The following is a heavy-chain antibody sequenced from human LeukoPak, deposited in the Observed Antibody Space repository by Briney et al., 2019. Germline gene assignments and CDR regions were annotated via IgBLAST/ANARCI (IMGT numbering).Heavy chain of an antibody. CDR2: IYCDGSKT. CDR1: GYTFTDYW. J-gene: IGHJ5*02. Sequence: GESLKISCEGSGYTFTDYWIGWVRQMPGKGLEWMGIIYCDGSKTIYSPSFQSQVTISVDKSINTAYLQWSSLKASDTAIYFCARRAELGMRWFDPWGQGTLVTVLS. V-gene: IGHV5-51*01. D-gene: IGHD7-27*01. CDR3: ARRAELGMRWFDP.